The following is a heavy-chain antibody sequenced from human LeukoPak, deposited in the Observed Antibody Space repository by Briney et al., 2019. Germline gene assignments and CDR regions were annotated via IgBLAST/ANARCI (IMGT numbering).Heavy chain of an antibody. D-gene: IGHD5-18*01. Sequence: GASLKISCKGSGSSFTSYWIGWVRPMPGKGLEWMGIIYPGDSDTRYSPSFQGQVTISADKSISTAYLQWSSLKASDTAMYYCARHGGYSYGSDYFDYWGQGTLVTVSS. J-gene: IGHJ4*02. V-gene: IGHV5-51*01. CDR2: IYPGDSDT. CDR1: GSSFTSYW. CDR3: ARHGGYSYGSDYFDY.